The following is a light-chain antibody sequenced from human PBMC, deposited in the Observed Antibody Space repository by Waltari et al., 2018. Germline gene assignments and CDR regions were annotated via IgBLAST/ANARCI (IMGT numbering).Light chain of an antibody. J-gene: IGKJ1*01. V-gene: IGKV3-15*01. CDR2: GAS. Sequence: LVVTPSPATLSVFPGERATLSCRASQSIRSNLAWYQHKPGQAPRLLIYGASTRATGIPGRFSGSGSGKEFTLTISSLQSEDVAVYFCQKYDNWLGTFGQGTKVEIK. CDR3: QKYDNWLGT. CDR1: QSIRSN.